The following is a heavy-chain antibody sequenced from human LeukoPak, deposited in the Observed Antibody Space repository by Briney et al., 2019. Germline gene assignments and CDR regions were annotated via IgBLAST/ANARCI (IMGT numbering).Heavy chain of an antibody. V-gene: IGHV4-59*04. Sequence: SETLSLTCTVSGGSISGYFWSWIRQPPGKGLEWIGYIYHSGSTYYNPSLKSRVTISVDRSKNQFSLKLSSVTAADTAVYYCAGGTGYGIYYFDYWGQGTLVTVSS. D-gene: IGHD3/OR15-3a*01. J-gene: IGHJ4*02. CDR1: GGSISGYF. CDR2: IYHSGST. CDR3: AGGTGYGIYYFDY.